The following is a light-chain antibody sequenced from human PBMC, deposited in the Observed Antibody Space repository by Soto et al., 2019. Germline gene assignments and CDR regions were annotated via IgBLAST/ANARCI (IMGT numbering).Light chain of an antibody. CDR1: SSDVGGYKY. V-gene: IGLV2-14*01. CDR2: EVS. J-gene: IGLJ1*01. CDR3: SSYTSSSSWV. Sequence: QSALTQPASVSGSPGQSITISCTGTSSDVGGYKYVSWYQQHPGKAPKLMIYEVSNRPSGVSNRFSGSKSGNTASLTISGLQVEDEADYYCSSYTSSSSWVFGTGTKVT.